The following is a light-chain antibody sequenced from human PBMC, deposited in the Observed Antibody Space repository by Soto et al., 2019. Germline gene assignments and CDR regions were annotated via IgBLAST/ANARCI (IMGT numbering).Light chain of an antibody. CDR2: NDR. V-gene: IGLV3-21*02. CDR3: QVWDTTTDHVV. J-gene: IGLJ2*01. Sequence: SYELTQPPSVSVAPGQTARITGGGNNIGSKSVHWYHQKPGQAPVLVVYNDRARPSGSPERFSGSNSGDTAALTISRVGAGDEATYYCQVWDTTTDHVVFGGGTK. CDR1: NIGSKS.